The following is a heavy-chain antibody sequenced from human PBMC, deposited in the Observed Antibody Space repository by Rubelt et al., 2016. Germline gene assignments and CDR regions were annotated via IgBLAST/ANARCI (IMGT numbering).Heavy chain of an antibody. CDR1: GGSISSSSYY. J-gene: IGHJ4*02. Sequence: QLQLQESGPGLVKPSETLSLTCTVSGGSISSSSYYWSWIRQPPGKGLEWIGEINHSGSTNYNPSPKSRVTISVDTSKNQFSLKLSSVTAADTAVYYCASTFAYYYDSSGFLDYWGQGTLVTVSS. CDR2: INHSGST. D-gene: IGHD3-22*01. V-gene: IGHV4-39*07. CDR3: ASTFAYYYDSSGFLDY.